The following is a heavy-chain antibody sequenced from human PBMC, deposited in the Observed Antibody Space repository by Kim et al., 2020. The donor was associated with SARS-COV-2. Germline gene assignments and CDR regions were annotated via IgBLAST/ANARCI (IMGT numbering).Heavy chain of an antibody. V-gene: IGHV4-31*01. Sequence: TYYDPSLKSLVTISVDTSKNQVSLKLSAGTAADTAGYYCARGRLRGWFDPWGQGTLVTVSS. J-gene: IGHJ5*02. D-gene: IGHD6-25*01. CDR3: ARGRLRGWFDP. CDR2: T.